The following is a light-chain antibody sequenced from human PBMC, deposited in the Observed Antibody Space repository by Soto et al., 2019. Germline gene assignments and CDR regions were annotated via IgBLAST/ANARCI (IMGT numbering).Light chain of an antibody. V-gene: IGKV3-11*01. CDR2: DAS. CDR1: RSVSIY. J-gene: IGKJ5*01. Sequence: EIVLTQSPATPSLSPGESATLSCRASRSVSIYVAWHQQKPGPAPRLLIYDASNWPTDIPARFSGSGSGTDFPLTISSLEPEDFAVYYCQQPSNWPLTFGQGTQLEIK. CDR3: QQPSNWPLT.